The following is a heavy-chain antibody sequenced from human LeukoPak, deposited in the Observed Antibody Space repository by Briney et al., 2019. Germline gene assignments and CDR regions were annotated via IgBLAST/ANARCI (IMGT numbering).Heavy chain of an antibody. V-gene: IGHV4-34*01. D-gene: IGHD3-16*01. J-gene: IGHJ4*02. CDR1: GGSFSGYY. CDR3: ARHYGP. CDR2: IYYSGST. Sequence: PSETLSLTCAVYGGSFSGYYWTWIRQPPGKGLEWIGSIYYSGSTYYNPSLKSRVTISVDTSKNQFSLKLNSVTATDTAVYYCARHYGPWGQGTLVTVSS.